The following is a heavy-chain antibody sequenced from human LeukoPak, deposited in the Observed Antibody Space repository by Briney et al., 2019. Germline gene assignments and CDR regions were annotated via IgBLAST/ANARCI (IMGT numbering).Heavy chain of an antibody. CDR3: AGEGHYYDSSGYYYGGEDY. CDR2: IYTRGST. CDR1: GGSISSYY. D-gene: IGHD3-22*01. Sequence: PSGTLSLTCTVSGGSISSYYWSWIRQPAGKGLELIGRIYTRGSTNYNPSLKSRVTMSVDTSKNQFSLKLSSVTAADTAVYYCAGEGHYYDSSGYYYGGEDYWGQGTLVTVSS. J-gene: IGHJ4*02. V-gene: IGHV4-4*07.